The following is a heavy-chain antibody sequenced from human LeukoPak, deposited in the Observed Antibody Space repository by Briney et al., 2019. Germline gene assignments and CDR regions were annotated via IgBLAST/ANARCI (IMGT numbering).Heavy chain of an antibody. D-gene: IGHD3-3*01. J-gene: IGHJ4*02. Sequence: PGGSLRLSCAASGFTFSSYSMNWVRQAPGKGLEWVSYISSSSSTIYYADSVKGRFIISRDNAKNSLYLQMNSLRAEDTAVYYCAGVLDDFWSGYYTSVFDYWGQGTLVTVSS. V-gene: IGHV3-48*01. CDR1: GFTFSSYS. CDR3: AGVLDDFWSGYYTSVFDY. CDR2: ISSSSSTI.